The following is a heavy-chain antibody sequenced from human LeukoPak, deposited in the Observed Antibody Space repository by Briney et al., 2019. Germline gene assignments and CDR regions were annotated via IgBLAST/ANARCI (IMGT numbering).Heavy chain of an antibody. J-gene: IGHJ4*02. D-gene: IGHD6-13*01. V-gene: IGHV1-46*01. CDR1: GYTFTSYY. Sequence: ASVKVSCKASGYTFTSYYMHWVRQAPGQGLEWMGIINPSGGSTSYAQKFQGRVTMTRDTSTSTVYMELSSLRSEDTAVYYCARDGGSSWYYFLVWYFDYWGQGTLVTVSS. CDR2: INPSGGST. CDR3: ARDGGSSWYYFLVWYFDY.